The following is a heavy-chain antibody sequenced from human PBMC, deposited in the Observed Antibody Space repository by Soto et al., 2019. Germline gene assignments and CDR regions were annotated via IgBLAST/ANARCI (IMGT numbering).Heavy chain of an antibody. CDR3: AREYGDYGVIDY. Sequence: QVQLQQWGAGLLKPSETLSLTCAVYGGSFSGYYWSWIRQPPGKGLEWIGEINHSGSTNYNPSLNSRVTISVDTSKNQFSLKLSSVTAADKDVYYCAREYGDYGVIDYWGQGTLVTVSS. CDR1: GGSFSGYY. V-gene: IGHV4-34*01. CDR2: INHSGST. D-gene: IGHD4-17*01. J-gene: IGHJ4*02.